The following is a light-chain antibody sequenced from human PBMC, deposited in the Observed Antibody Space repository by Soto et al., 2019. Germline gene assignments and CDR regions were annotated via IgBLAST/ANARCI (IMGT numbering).Light chain of an antibody. CDR2: GAS. V-gene: IGKV3-15*01. CDR3: QQFYNWPRT. J-gene: IGKJ1*01. CDR1: QSVSSN. Sequence: EIVLTQSPGTLSFSPGERATLSCRASQSVSSNLAWYQQKPGQAPRLLIYGASSRSTGIPARFSGSGSGTEFTLTISSLQSEDFAVYYCQQFYNWPRTFGQGTKVDI.